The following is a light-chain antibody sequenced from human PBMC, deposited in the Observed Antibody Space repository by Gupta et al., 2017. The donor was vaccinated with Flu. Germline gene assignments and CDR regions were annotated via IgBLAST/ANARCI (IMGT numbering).Light chain of an antibody. V-gene: IGLV2-14*01. CDR2: EVS. Sequence: QSALTQPASVSGSPGQSITLSCTGTSSDIDDYTYVSWYQQHPGKAPKLIIYEVSNRPSGVSNRFSGSKADNTASLTISGLQAEDEADYYCSSNTNSITLVFGTGTKVTVL. CDR3: SSNTNSITLV. CDR1: SSDIDDYTY. J-gene: IGLJ1*01.